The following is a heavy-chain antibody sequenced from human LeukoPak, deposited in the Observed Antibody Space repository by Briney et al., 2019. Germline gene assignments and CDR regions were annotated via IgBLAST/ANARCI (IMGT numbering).Heavy chain of an antibody. CDR3: STAKFDS. CDR2: IGISGAI. J-gene: IGHJ4*02. V-gene: IGHV3-48*01. CDR1: GFTLSGSS. Sequence: GESLRLACAASGFTLSGSSMNWVRQGLGKGMEWVSQIGISGAIYYGNNVKGRFTISRDNAKNSLYLQMNSLRAEDTAVYYCSTAKFDSWGQGTLVTVSS.